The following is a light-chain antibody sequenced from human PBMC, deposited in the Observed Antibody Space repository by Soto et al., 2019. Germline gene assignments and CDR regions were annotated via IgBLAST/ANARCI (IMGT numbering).Light chain of an antibody. CDR1: SSNIGAGYD. CDR3: QSYDMSLSGSV. Sequence: QSVLTQAPSVSGAPGQSVTISCTGSSSNIGAGYDVHWYQQLPGTAPKLLIYGNSNRPSGVPDRFSGSKSGTSASLAVTGLQAEDEADYYCQSYDMSLSGSVFGTGTKLTVL. CDR2: GNS. J-gene: IGLJ1*01. V-gene: IGLV1-40*01.